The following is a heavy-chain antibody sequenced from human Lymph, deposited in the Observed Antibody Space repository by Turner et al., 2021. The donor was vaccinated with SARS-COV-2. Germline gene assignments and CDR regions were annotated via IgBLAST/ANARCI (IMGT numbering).Heavy chain of an antibody. CDR1: GFTFSNYG. CDR2: IWYDGSNK. V-gene: IGHV3-33*01. D-gene: IGHD1-26*01. Sequence: QLQLLESGGGVVQPERSLRLSCAASGFTFSNYGMHWVRQAPGKGLEWVAVIWYDGSNKYYADSVKGRFTISRDNSKNTLYLQMNSLRAEDTAVYYCAREGQVGVTTGVDYWGQGTLVTVSS. J-gene: IGHJ4*02. CDR3: AREGQVGVTTGVDY.